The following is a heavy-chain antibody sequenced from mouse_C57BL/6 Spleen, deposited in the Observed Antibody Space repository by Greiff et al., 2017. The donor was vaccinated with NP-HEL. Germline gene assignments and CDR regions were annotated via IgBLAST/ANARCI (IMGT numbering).Heavy chain of an antibody. CDR3: AILYDGVWYFDV. J-gene: IGHJ1*03. CDR1: GYTFTSYW. CDR2: IYPGSGST. Sequence: VQLQQSGAELVKPGASVKMSCKASGYTFTSYWITWVKQRPGQGLEWIGDIYPGSGSTNYNEKFKSKATLTVDTSSSTAYMQLSSLTSEDSAVYYCAILYDGVWYFDVWGTGTTVTVSS. D-gene: IGHD2-3*01. V-gene: IGHV1-55*01.